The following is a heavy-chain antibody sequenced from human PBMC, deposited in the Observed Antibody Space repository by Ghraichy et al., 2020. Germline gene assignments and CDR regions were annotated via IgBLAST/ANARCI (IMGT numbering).Heavy chain of an antibody. Sequence: SETLSLPCSVSGGSINNYYWNWIRQPPGEGLEWIGNIYYSGSTIYNPSLKSRVTISLDTSKNQFSLKLTSVTAADTAVYYCARGLPTAYGSGTYYNPFDYWGQGTLVTVSS. CDR1: GGSINNYY. V-gene: IGHV4-59*01. CDR2: IYYSGST. CDR3: ARGLPTAYGSGTYYNPFDY. J-gene: IGHJ4*02. D-gene: IGHD3-10*01.